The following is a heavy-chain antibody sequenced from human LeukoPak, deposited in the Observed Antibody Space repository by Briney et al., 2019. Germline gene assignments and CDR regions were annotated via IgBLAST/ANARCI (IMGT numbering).Heavy chain of an antibody. CDR3: AKDIGSYYDY. J-gene: IGHJ4*02. CDR1: GGSFSGYY. D-gene: IGHD3-10*01. Sequence: SETLSLTCAVYGGSFSGYYWSWIRQPPGKGLEWIGEINHSGSTNYNPSLKSRVTISVDTSKNQFSLKVNSVTASDTAVYYCAKDIGSYYDYWGQGILVTVSS. V-gene: IGHV4-34*01. CDR2: INHSGST.